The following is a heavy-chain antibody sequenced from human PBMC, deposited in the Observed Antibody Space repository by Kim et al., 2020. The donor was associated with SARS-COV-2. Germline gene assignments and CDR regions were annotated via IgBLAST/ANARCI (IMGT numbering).Heavy chain of an antibody. J-gene: IGHJ6*02. CDR2: ISSSSSTI. D-gene: IGHD2-2*01. V-gene: IGHV3-48*02. Sequence: GGSLRLSCAASGFTFSSYSMNWVRQAPGKGLEWVSYISSSSSTIYYADSVKGRFTISRDNAKNSLYLQMNSLRDEDTAVYYCARVHRYYCSSTSCPYYYGMDVWGQGTTVTVSS. CDR1: GFTFSSYS. CDR3: ARVHRYYCSSTSCPYYYGMDV.